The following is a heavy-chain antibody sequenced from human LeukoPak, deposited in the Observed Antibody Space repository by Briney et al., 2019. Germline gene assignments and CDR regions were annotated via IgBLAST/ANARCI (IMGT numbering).Heavy chain of an antibody. Sequence: GGSLRLSCAASGFTFSDHYMDWVRQAPGKGLEWVGRTRNKADTYTTHYAASVEGRFTISRDDSKNSLYLQMNSLKTEDTAVYYCAHLGEVVTATTDFGYWGQGTLVTVSS. CDR1: GFTFSDHY. CDR2: TRNKADTYTT. CDR3: AHLGEVVTATTDFGY. D-gene: IGHD2-2*01. J-gene: IGHJ4*02. V-gene: IGHV3-72*01.